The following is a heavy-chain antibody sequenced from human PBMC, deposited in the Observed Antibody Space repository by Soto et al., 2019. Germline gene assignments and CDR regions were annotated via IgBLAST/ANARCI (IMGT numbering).Heavy chain of an antibody. CDR3: TTFRYYYDSSGYYLWDF. D-gene: IGHD3-22*01. V-gene: IGHV3-15*07. CDR1: GFTFSNAW. Sequence: GGSLRLSCAASGFTFSNAWMNWVRQAPGKGLEWVGRIKSKTDGGTTDYAAPVKGRFTISRDDSKNTLYLQMNSLKAEDAAVYFCTTFRYYYDSSGYYLWDFWGQGTLVTVSS. J-gene: IGHJ4*02. CDR2: IKSKTDGGTT.